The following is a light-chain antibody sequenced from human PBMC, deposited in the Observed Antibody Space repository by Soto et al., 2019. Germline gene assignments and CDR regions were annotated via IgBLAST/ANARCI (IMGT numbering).Light chain of an antibody. Sequence: DIQMTQSPSTLSASVGDRVTITCRASQSIGSWFAWYQQKPGKAPKLLIYDASTLEAGIPSRFIGSGSGTEFTLTISSLQPEDFATYYCQQYDSYSPTFGQGTKVALK. CDR3: QQYDSYSPT. CDR2: DAS. CDR1: QSIGSW. V-gene: IGKV1-5*01. J-gene: IGKJ1*01.